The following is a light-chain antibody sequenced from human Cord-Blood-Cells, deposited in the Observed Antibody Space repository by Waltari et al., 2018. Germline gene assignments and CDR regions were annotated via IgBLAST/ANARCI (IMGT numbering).Light chain of an antibody. J-gene: IGLJ3*02. V-gene: IGLV2-14*01. CDR1: SSDVGGYNY. CDR2: DVS. Sequence: QSALTQPASVSGSPGQSITIPCPGTSSDVGGYNYVPWYQQHPGKAPKLMIYDVSNRPSGVSNRFSGSKSGNTASLTISGLQADDEADYYCSSYTSSSTWVFGGGTKLTVL. CDR3: SSYTSSSTWV.